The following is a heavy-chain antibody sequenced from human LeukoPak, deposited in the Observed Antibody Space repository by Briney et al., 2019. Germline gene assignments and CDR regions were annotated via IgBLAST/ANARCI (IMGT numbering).Heavy chain of an antibody. V-gene: IGHV4-30-2*01. CDR2: IYHSGST. J-gene: IGHJ1*01. CDR3: AGPASQDDYGDFQH. D-gene: IGHD4-17*01. Sequence: SETLSLTCAVSGGSISSGGYSWSWIRQPPGKGLEWIGYIYHSGSTYYNPSLKSRVTISVDRSKNQFSLKLSSVTAADTAVYYCAGPASQDDYGDFQHWGQGTLVTVSS. CDR1: GGSISSGGYS.